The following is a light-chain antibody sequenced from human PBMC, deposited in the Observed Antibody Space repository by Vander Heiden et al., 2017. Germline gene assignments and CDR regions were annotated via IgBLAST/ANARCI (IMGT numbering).Light chain of an antibody. J-gene: IGKJ5*01. V-gene: IGKV1-8*01. Sequence: AIRVPLSPSSRSASTGARVTITCRASQGISSYLAWYQQKPGKAPKLLIYAASTVQSGVPSRFSGSGSGTDVTLTISCRQSEDFATYYCQQDNSYPRTFGQGTQLEIK. CDR3: QQDNSYPRT. CDR1: QGISSY. CDR2: AAS.